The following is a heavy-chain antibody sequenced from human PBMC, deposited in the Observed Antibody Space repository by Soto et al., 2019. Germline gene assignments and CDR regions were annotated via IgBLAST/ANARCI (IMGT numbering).Heavy chain of an antibody. V-gene: IGHV4-30-2*01. CDR2: IYHSGGT. CDR1: GGSISSGGYF. D-gene: IGHD6-19*01. J-gene: IGHJ4*02. CDR3: ARVVTLYSSGWYYFDY. Sequence: QLQLQESGSGLVKTSQTLSLTCAVSGGSISSGGYFWGWIRQPPGKGLEWIGYIYHSGGTYYKPSLKSRVTISVDRSKNQFSLKLSSVTAADTAVYYCARVVTLYSSGWYYFDYWGQGTLVTVSS.